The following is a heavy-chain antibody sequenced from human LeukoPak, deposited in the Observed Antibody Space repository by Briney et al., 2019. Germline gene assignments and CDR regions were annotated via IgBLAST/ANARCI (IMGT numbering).Heavy chain of an antibody. D-gene: IGHD1-1*01. Sequence: SETLSLTCTVSGGSISSYYWSWIRQPPGKGLEWIGSIYYSGSTYYNPSLKSRVTISVDTSKNQFSLKLSSVTAADTAVYYCASWNIPYYYYGMDVWGQGTTVTVSS. V-gene: IGHV4-59*05. J-gene: IGHJ6*02. CDR2: IYYSGST. CDR3: ASWNIPYYYYGMDV. CDR1: GGSISSYY.